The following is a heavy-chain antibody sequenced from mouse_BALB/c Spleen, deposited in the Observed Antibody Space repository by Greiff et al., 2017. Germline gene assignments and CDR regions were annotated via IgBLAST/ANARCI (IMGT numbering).Heavy chain of an antibody. CDR1: GFTFSSYT. CDR3: TRHLGEDY. V-gene: IGHV5-6-4*01. D-gene: IGHD4-1*01. J-gene: IGHJ2*01. Sequence: EVKLEESGGGLVKPGGSLKLSCAASGFTFSSYTMSWVRQTPEKRLEWVATISSGGSYTYYPDSVKGRFTISRDNAKNTLYLQMSSLKSEDTAMYYCTRHLGEDYWGQGTTLTVSS. CDR2: ISSGGSYT.